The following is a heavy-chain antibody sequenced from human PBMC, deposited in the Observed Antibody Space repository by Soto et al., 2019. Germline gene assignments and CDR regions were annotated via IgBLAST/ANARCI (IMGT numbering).Heavy chain of an antibody. V-gene: IGHV1-69*13. CDR2: FIPIFVSA. CDR1: GGTVRSYA. D-gene: IGHD3-10*01. J-gene: IGHJ4*02. CDR3: ARDVSSDTTGFRGYDL. Sequence: SVNVSCKASGGTVRSYAITWVRQAPGKGLEWMGVFIPIFVSAHYAPKFQGRITITADESTSTAYMELSGLTSEDTAIYYCARDVSSDTTGFRGYDLWGQGTQVTVSS.